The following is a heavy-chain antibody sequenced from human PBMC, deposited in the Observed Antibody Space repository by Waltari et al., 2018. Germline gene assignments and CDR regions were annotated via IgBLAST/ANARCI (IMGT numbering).Heavy chain of an antibody. D-gene: IGHD3-3*01. J-gene: IGHJ5*02. CDR3: ARGRDVFANFDYNWFDP. CDR1: GDTFINYE. V-gene: IGHV1-8*02. CDR2: VNPDSGAT. Sequence: QVQLVQSGAEVLKPGASVKVSCQASGDTFINYEINWVRQAAGQGFEWMGWVNPDSGATAYAQKFQGRITMTWDTSISTAYMELSNLRSDDTAVLYCARGRDVFANFDYNWFDPWGQGTLVTVSS.